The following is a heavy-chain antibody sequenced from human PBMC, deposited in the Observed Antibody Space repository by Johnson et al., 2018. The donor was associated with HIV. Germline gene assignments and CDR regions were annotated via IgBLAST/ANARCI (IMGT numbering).Heavy chain of an antibody. CDR1: RFTFDDYA. Sequence: EVQLVESGGVVVHPGGSLRLSCETSRFTFDDYAMHWVRQAPGKGLEWVSVIYSGGSTYYADSVKGRFTISRDNSKNTLYLQMNSLRAEDTAVYYCARASDAFDIWGQGTMVTVSS. V-gene: IGHV3-66*01. J-gene: IGHJ3*02. CDR2: IYSGGST. CDR3: ARASDAFDI.